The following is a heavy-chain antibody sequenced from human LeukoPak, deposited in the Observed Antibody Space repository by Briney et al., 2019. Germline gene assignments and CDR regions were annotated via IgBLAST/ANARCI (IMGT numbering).Heavy chain of an antibody. V-gene: IGHV3-30-3*01. CDR3: ARDPVRIAAAGTDAFDI. CDR2: ISYDGSNK. J-gene: IGHJ3*02. Sequence: GGSLRLSCAASGFTFSSYAMHWVRQAPGKGLEWVAVISYDGSNKYYADSVKGRFTISRDNSKNTLYLQMNSLRAEDTAVYYCARDPVRIAAAGTDAFDIWGQGTMVTVSS. CDR1: GFTFSSYA. D-gene: IGHD6-13*01.